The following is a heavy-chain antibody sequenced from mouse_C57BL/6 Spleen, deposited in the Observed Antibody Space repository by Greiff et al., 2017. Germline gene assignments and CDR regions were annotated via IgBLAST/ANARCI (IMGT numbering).Heavy chain of an antibody. D-gene: IGHD2-5*01. V-gene: IGHV1-53*01. CDR2: INPSNGGT. CDR1: GYTFTSYW. Sequence: VQLQQSGAELVKPGASVKLSCKASGYTFTSYWMHWVKQRPGQGLEWIGNINPSNGGTNYNEKFKSKATLTVDKSSSTAYMQLSSLTSEDSAVYYCARGGSNYYFDYWGQGTTLTVSS. CDR3: ARGGSNYYFDY. J-gene: IGHJ2*01.